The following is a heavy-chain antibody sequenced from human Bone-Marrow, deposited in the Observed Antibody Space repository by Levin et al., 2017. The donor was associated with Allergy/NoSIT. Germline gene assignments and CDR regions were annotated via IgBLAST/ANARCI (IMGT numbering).Heavy chain of an antibody. V-gene: IGHV3-66*01. Sequence: GGSLRLSCAVSGLTVSINYMSWVRQTPGKGLEWISVVYSDGRTYYADSVKGRFTISRDNSKNTVYLQLNSLRAEDTAVYYCARDRIRITIFGVVEYYYGMDVWGHGTTVTVSS. CDR3: ARDRIRITIFGVVEYYYGMDV. J-gene: IGHJ6*02. CDR1: GLTVSINY. D-gene: IGHD3-3*01. CDR2: VYSDGRT.